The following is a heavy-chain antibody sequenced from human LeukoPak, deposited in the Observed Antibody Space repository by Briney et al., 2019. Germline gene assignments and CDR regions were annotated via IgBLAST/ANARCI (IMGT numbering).Heavy chain of an antibody. Sequence: PGGSLRLSCLVSGFTFSNYWMSWVRQAPGKGLEWVANIKQDGSQTYYVDSVKGRFTISRDNAKNSLYLQMNSLRAEDTALYYCVEGGIYFDYWGQGTLVAVSS. CDR3: VEGGIYFDY. D-gene: IGHD1-26*01. CDR1: GFTFSNYW. V-gene: IGHV3-7*01. CDR2: IKQDGSQT. J-gene: IGHJ4*02.